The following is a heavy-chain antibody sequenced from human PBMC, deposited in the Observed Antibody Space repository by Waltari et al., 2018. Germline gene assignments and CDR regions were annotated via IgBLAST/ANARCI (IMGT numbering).Heavy chain of an antibody. CDR1: GFTVSSNF. Sequence: EVQLVESGGGSIQPGGSLRLSCVASGFTVSSNFMIWVRQAPGKGLEWVSINYNDGTTYYGDSVKGRFTIYRDNSKSTMYLQMNTLRTEDTAVYYCATGRYRFFDYWGQGTLVTVSS. D-gene: IGHD1-26*01. J-gene: IGHJ4*02. CDR2: NYNDGTT. V-gene: IGHV3-53*01. CDR3: ATGRYRFFDY.